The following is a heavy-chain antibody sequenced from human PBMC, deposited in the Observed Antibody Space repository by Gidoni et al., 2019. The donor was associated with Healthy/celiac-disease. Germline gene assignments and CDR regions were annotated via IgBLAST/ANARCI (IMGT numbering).Heavy chain of an antibody. V-gene: IGHV3-33*01. CDR2: IWYDGSNK. J-gene: IGHJ4*02. D-gene: IGHD3-16*01. CDR1: GFTFSSYG. CDR3: ARPKYPMITVGGVLY. Sequence: QVQLVESGGVVVQPGRSLRLSCAASGFTFSSYGMHWVRQAPGKGLEWVAVIWYDGSNKYYADSVKGRFTISRDNSKNTLYLQMNSLRAEDTAVYYCARPKYPMITVGGVLYWGQGTLVTVSS.